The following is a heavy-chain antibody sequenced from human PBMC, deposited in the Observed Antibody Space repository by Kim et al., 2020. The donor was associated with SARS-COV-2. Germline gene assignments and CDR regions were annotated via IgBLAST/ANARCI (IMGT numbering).Heavy chain of an antibody. D-gene: IGHD3-22*01. J-gene: IGHJ4*02. V-gene: IGHV4-34*01. Sequence: NPSVKRRVTLATDTHQNQFYLKLSHVTAADTAVYYCARESGSTDYWGQGTLVTVSS. CDR3: ARESGSTDY.